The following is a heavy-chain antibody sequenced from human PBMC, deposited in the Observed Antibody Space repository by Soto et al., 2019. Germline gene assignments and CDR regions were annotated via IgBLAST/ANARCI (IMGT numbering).Heavy chain of an antibody. Sequence: QVQLVQSGAEVKKPGASVKVSCQASGYTFTSYDISWVRQAPGQGLEWMGSLNPTNGDTDYEQKFQGRVTMSRNTSMNTSYMELRRLSPEHTSVFYCARADRITVRMDHAIDVWGQGTTVTVSS. J-gene: IGHJ6*02. CDR2: LNPTNGDT. D-gene: IGHD3-10*01. V-gene: IGHV1-8*01. CDR1: GYTFTSYD. CDR3: ARADRITVRMDHAIDV.